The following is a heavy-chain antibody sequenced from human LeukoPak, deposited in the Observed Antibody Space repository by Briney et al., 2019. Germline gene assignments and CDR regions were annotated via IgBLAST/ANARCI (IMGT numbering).Heavy chain of an antibody. CDR3: TRRYYDFWSGYYPFDY. J-gene: IGHJ4*02. CDR2: IRSKAYGGTT. V-gene: IGHV3-49*04. Sequence: GGSLRLSCTASGFTFGDYAMSWVRQAPGKGLEWVGFIRSKAYGGTTEYAASVKGRFTISRDDSKSIAYLQMNSLKTEDTAVYYCTRRYYDFWSGYYPFDYWGQGTLVTVSS. CDR1: GFTFGDYA. D-gene: IGHD3-3*01.